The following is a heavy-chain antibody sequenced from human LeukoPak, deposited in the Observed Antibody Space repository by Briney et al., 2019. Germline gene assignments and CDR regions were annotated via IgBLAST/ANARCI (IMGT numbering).Heavy chain of an antibody. CDR3: ARYYVWGSYRYTAPD. D-gene: IGHD3-16*02. CDR2: INSDGSST. J-gene: IGHJ4*02. CDR1: GFTFSSYW. V-gene: IGHV3-74*01. Sequence: QPGGSLRLSCAASGFTFSSYWMHWVRQAPGKGLVWVSRINSDGSSTSYADSVKGRFTISRDNAKNTLYLQMNSLRAEDTAVYYCARYYVWGSYRYTAPDWGQGTLDTVSS.